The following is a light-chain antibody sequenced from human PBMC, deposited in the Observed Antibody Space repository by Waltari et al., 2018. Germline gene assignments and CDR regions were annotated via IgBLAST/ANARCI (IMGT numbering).Light chain of an antibody. CDR2: GVS. Sequence: ETMMTQSPDTLSVSPGERATLPCRARQSISSNLALYQQKPGQAPRLLIFGVSTRATGIPARFSGSGSGTEFTLTISSLESEDFGIYYCQQYNNWPPEMYTFGQGTKLEI. CDR1: QSISSN. J-gene: IGKJ2*01. CDR3: QQYNNWPPEMYT. V-gene: IGKV3D-15*01.